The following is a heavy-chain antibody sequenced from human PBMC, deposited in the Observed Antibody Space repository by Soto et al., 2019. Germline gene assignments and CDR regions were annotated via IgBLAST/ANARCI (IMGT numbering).Heavy chain of an antibody. CDR2: IKQDGSEK. Sequence: GVLRLSCAASGFTFSSYWMSWVRQAPGKGLEWVADIKQDGSEKYYVDSVKGRFTISRDNAKNSLYPQMNSLRADDTAVYYCATVGRANYFDNWGQGTLVTVSS. CDR3: ATVGRANYFDN. J-gene: IGHJ4*02. V-gene: IGHV3-7*03. CDR1: GFTFSSYW.